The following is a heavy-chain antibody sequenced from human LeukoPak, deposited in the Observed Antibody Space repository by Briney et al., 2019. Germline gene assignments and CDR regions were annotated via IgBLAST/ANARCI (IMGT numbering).Heavy chain of an antibody. CDR2: ISSYNGNT. D-gene: IGHD6-19*01. V-gene: IGHV1-18*01. J-gene: IGHJ3*02. Sequence: ASVKVSCKASGYTFTSYGISWVRQAPGQGLEWMGWISSYNGNTNYAQKLQGRVTMSTDTSTGTAYMELRSLRSDDTAVYYGARRVAVARRDAFDIWGQGTMVTVSS. CDR3: ARRVAVARRDAFDI. CDR1: GYTFTSYG.